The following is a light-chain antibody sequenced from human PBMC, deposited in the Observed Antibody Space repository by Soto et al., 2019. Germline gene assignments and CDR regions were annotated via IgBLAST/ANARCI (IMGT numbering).Light chain of an antibody. Sequence: QAVLPQPPSASVTPGQTVSISCSGGSANIGNNFVFWYQPLTGTAPKLLIYTIHQRPSGAPDRFSASKSGTSASLDISGLRSEDEADYYCAAWDVCLSGAVFGGGTQLTV. CDR2: TIH. J-gene: IGLJ3*02. V-gene: IGLV1-47*01. CDR1: SANIGNNF. CDR3: AAWDVCLSGAV.